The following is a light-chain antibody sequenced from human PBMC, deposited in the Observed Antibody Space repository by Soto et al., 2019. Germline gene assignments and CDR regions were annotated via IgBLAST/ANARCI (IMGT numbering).Light chain of an antibody. CDR1: QSISRW. CDR2: DVY. Sequence: DIHMTQSPSTLSPSVGDRDTITCRASQSISRWFAWYQQKPGKAHKLLIFDVYTLESGVQSRFSGSGSGTEFTLTIRSLQPDDFATYYCKRYDTLWTMFGQGTKVDIK. V-gene: IGKV1-5*01. J-gene: IGKJ1*01. CDR3: KRYDTLWTM.